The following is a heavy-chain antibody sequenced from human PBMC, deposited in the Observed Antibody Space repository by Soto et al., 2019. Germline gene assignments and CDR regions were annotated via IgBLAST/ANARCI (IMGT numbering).Heavy chain of an antibody. D-gene: IGHD5-18*01. Sequence: GGSMRLSCAASGFPFSSYAMSWVRQTPGKGLEWVSAISGSGGSTYYADSVKGRFTISRDNSKNTLYLQMNSLRAEDTAVYYCAKVGPVDTAMVNFDYWGQGTLVTVSS. V-gene: IGHV3-23*01. CDR3: AKVGPVDTAMVNFDY. CDR1: GFPFSSYA. CDR2: ISGSGGST. J-gene: IGHJ4*02.